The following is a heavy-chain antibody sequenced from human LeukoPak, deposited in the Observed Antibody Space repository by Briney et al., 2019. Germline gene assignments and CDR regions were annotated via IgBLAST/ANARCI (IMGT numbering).Heavy chain of an antibody. CDR2: IIPILGIA. CDR1: GGTFSSYA. V-gene: IGHV1-69*04. Sequence: GASVKVSCKASGGTFSSYAISWVRQAPGQGLEWMGRIIPILGIANYAQKFQGRVTITADKSTSTAYMELSSLRSEDTAVYYCARDHGITMNSEIDYWGQGTLVTVSS. D-gene: IGHD3-22*01. J-gene: IGHJ4*02. CDR3: ARDHGITMNSEIDY.